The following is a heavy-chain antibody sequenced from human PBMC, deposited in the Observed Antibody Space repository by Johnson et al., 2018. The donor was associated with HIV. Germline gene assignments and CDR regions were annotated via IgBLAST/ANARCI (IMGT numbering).Heavy chain of an antibody. J-gene: IGHJ3*02. CDR3: ASSFYQQLRAFHI. CDR1: GFTVSSNY. Sequence: VQLVESGGGLVQPGGSLRLSCAASGFTVSSNYMSWVRQAPEKGLEWVSVIYSGGSTYYADSVKGRFPISRDNSKNTLYLQMNSLRAEDTAVYYCASSFYQQLRAFHIWGQGTMVTVSS. D-gene: IGHD6-13*01. CDR2: IYSGGST. V-gene: IGHV3-66*01.